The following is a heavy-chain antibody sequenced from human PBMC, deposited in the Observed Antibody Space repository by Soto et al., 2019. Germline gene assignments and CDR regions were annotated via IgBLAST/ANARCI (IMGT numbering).Heavy chain of an antibody. V-gene: IGHV3-21*01. CDR1: GFTFSSYS. J-gene: IGHJ4*02. CDR2: ISSSSSYI. Sequence: GGSLRLSCAASGFTFSSYSMNWVRQAPGKGLEWVSSISSSSSYIYYADSVKGRFTISRDNAKNSLYLQMNSLRAEDTAVYYCARGQESEYYDFWSGYYFDYWGQGTLVTVSS. D-gene: IGHD3-3*01. CDR3: ARGQESEYYDFWSGYYFDY.